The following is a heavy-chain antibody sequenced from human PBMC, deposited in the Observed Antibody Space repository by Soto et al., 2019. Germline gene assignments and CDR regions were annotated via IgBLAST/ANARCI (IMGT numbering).Heavy chain of an antibody. J-gene: IGHJ4*02. D-gene: IGHD4-4*01. V-gene: IGHV3-23*01. CDR1: GFIFSNYA. Sequence: EVQLLDSGGGLVQPGGSLRLSCAASGFIFSNYAMNWVRQAPGKGLEWVSDISSSGGLTDYTDSVKGRFTISRDNSRNALYLQMDSLRAEDTAVYYCEKGYLLGGNYDLDYWGPGTLVTVST. CDR2: ISSSGGLT. CDR3: EKGYLLGGNYDLDY.